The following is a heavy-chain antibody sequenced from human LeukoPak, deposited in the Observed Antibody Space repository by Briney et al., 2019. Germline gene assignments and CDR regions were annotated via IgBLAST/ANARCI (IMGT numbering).Heavy chain of an antibody. CDR2: IKQDGTEK. V-gene: IGHV3-7*01. D-gene: IGHD2-2*01. CDR1: GFTFSNYW. J-gene: IGHJ5*02. CDR3: ARDPGVPAALGRFDP. Sequence: GGSLRLSCAASGFTFSNYWMAWVRQVPGKGLEWVANIKQDGTEKYYVDSVKGRITISRDNAKNSLYLQMNSLRAEDTAVYYCARDPGVPAALGRFDPWGQGTLVTVSS.